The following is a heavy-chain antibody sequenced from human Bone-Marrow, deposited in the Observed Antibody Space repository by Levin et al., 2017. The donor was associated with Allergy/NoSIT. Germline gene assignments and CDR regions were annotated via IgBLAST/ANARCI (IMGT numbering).Heavy chain of an antibody. CDR1: GFTFSSYG. CDR2: ISYDGSNK. J-gene: IGHJ4*02. Sequence: GGSLRLSCAASGFTFSSYGMHWVRQAPGKGLEWVAVISYDGSNKYYADSVKGRFTISRDNSKNTLYLQMNSLRAEDTAVYYCAKDIAAVAGHEDYWGQGTLVTVSS. D-gene: IGHD6-19*01. V-gene: IGHV3-30*18. CDR3: AKDIAAVAGHEDY.